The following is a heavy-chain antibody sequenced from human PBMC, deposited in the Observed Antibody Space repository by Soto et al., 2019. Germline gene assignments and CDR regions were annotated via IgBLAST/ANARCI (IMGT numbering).Heavy chain of an antibody. CDR2: INHSGST. CDR1: GGSFSGYY. CDR3: ASGPSGSAFTDVWGSYRPFDY. J-gene: IGHJ4*02. D-gene: IGHD3-16*02. V-gene: IGHV4-34*01. Sequence: PSETLSLTCAVYGGSFSGYYWSWIRQPPGKGLEWIGEINHSGSTNYNPSLKSRVTISVDTSKNQFSLKLSSVTAADTAVYYCASGPSGSAFTDVWGSYRPFDYWGQGTLVTVSS.